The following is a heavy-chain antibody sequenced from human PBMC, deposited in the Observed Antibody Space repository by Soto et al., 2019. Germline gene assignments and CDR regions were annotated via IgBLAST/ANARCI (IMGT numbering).Heavy chain of an antibody. D-gene: IGHD1-1*01. CDR2: IKQDGSEK. Sequence: GGSLRLSCAASGYSFSTYLMSWVRQAPGKGLEWVANIKQDGSEKHYVDSVRGRFTISRDNAKNSLFLQMNSLRAEDTAVYYCAREYTRTIDYWGQGTLVTVSS. CDR1: GYSFSTYL. J-gene: IGHJ4*02. V-gene: IGHV3-7*01. CDR3: AREYTRTIDY.